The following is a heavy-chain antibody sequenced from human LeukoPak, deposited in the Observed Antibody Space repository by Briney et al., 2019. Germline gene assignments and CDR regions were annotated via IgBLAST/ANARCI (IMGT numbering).Heavy chain of an antibody. CDR2: INSDGSST. J-gene: IGHJ4*02. V-gene: IGHV3-74*01. CDR3: ARMKVIKGASLDY. D-gene: IGHD2-21*01. CDR1: GFTFSSYW. Sequence: GGSLRLSCAASGFTFSSYWMHWVRQAPGKGLVWVSRINSDGSSTSYADSVKGRFTISRDNSNNTLFLQMNSVKTEDTAVYFCARMKVIKGASLDYWGQGSLVTVSS.